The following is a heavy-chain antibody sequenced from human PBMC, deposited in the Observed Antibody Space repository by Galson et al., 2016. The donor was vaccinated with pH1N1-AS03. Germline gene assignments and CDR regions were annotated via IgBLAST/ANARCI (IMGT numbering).Heavy chain of an antibody. Sequence: LRLSCAASGFTFSTYAMAWVRQTPGKELEWFSSITGSGGKTDYVDPVKGRFTVSRDNSKTTLYLQMNSIRPEDTAVYYCARDRAGGWYGLGPLDYWGQGTLVSVS. CDR2: ITGSGGKT. D-gene: IGHD6-19*01. J-gene: IGHJ4*02. CDR1: GFTFSTYA. V-gene: IGHV3-23*01. CDR3: ARDRAGGWYGLGPLDY.